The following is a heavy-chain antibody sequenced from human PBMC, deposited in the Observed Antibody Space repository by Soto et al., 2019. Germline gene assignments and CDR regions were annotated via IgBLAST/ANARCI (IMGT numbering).Heavy chain of an antibody. CDR3: AKGYSSGWYDFDS. Sequence: GGSLRLSCAASGFTFTYCAMSWVRQAPGKGLEWVSTIHYNGHNTYYADSVKGRFTISRDNSKSTLYLQMNSLRAEDTAMYYCAKGYSSGWYDFDSWGQGTLVTVSS. D-gene: IGHD6-19*01. CDR1: GFTFTYCA. CDR2: IHYNGHNT. J-gene: IGHJ4*02. V-gene: IGHV3-23*01.